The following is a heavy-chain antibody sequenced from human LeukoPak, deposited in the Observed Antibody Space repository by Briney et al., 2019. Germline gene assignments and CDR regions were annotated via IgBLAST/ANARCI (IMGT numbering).Heavy chain of an antibody. CDR2: IYYSGTT. Sequence: PSETLSLTCTVSGGSISSYYWNWTRQPPGKGLEWIGYIYYSGTTNYNPSLKSRVTMSVDTSKNQFSLKLSSVTAADTAVYYCARSRAVRGYSYGYLGYWGQGTLVTVSS. V-gene: IGHV4-59*08. J-gene: IGHJ4*02. D-gene: IGHD5-18*01. CDR3: ARSRAVRGYSYGYLGY. CDR1: GGSISSYY.